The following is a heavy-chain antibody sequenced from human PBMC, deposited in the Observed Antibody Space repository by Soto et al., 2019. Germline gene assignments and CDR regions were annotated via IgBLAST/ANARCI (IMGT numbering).Heavy chain of an antibody. J-gene: IGHJ4*02. D-gene: IGHD3-16*01. CDR3: VRDRLATNYYFDY. CDR2: IRSGGSIK. V-gene: IGHV3-11*01. CDR1: GFIFSDYY. Sequence: GGSLRLSCTASGFIFSDYYMGWIRQAPGKGLEWVSYIRSGGSIKYYSDSVRGRFIISRDNAKNSVFLQMDSLSVEDTAVYYCVRDRLATNYYFDYWGQGAPVTVSS.